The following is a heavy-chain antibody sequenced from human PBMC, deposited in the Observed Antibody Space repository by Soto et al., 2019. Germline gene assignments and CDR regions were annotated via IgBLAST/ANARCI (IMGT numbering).Heavy chain of an antibody. CDR1: GVSLSTSAGG. D-gene: IGHD1-26*01. CDR2: IYWNDDK. V-gene: IGHV2-5*01. Sequence: SGPTLVNRTHTLTPTCTFSGVSLSTSAGGVGWIRQPPGKAMEWLELIYWNDDKRYSPSLKSRLTITKETSKNQVVLTMTNIGPVYRARYYCAHRDSGSYYGWFDACGQGTLVTFCS. J-gene: IGHJ5*02. CDR3: AHRDSGSYYGWFDA.